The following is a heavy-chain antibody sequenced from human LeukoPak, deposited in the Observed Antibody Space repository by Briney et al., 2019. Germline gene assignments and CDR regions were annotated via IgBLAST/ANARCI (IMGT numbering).Heavy chain of an antibody. CDR2: INSDGSST. CDR3: ARRNYYYGMDV. CDR1: GFNVSSNY. Sequence: GGSLRLSCAASGFNVSSNYMSWVRQAPGKGLVWVSRINSDGSSTSYADSVKGRFTISRDNAKNTLYLQMNSLRAEDTAVYYCARRNYYYGMDVWGQGTTVTVSS. D-gene: IGHD1-14*01. J-gene: IGHJ6*02. V-gene: IGHV3-74*01.